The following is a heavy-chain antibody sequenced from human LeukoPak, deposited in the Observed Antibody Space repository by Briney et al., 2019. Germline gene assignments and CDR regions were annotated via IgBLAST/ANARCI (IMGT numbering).Heavy chain of an antibody. Sequence: GGSLRLSCAASGFTVSSNYMSWVRQAPGKGLEWVSVIYSGGSTYYADSVKGRFTISRDNSKNTLYLQMNSLRAEDTAVYYCARGWCGYSGYDCEGAYYFDYWGQGTLVTVSS. J-gene: IGHJ4*02. V-gene: IGHV3-66*01. D-gene: IGHD5-12*01. CDR2: IYSGGST. CDR1: GFTVSSNY. CDR3: ARGWCGYSGYDCEGAYYFDY.